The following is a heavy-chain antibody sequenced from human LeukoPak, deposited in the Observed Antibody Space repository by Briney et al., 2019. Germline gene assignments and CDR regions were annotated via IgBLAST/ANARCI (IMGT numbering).Heavy chain of an antibody. CDR2: INSDGSST. CDR3: AKDRGTQAGMDV. Sequence: GGSLRLSCAASGFTFSSYWMHWVRQAPGKGLVWVSRINSDGSSTSYADSVKGRFTISRDNAKNTLYLQMNSLRAEDTAVYYCAKDRGTQAGMDVWGQGTTVTVSS. CDR1: GFTFSSYW. D-gene: IGHD1-14*01. J-gene: IGHJ6*02. V-gene: IGHV3-74*01.